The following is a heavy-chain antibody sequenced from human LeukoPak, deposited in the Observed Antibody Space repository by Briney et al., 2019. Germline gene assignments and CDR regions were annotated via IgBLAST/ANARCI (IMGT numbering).Heavy chain of an antibody. CDR1: GYTFTSYD. CDR2: MNPNSGNT. V-gene: IGHV1-8*01. CDR3: ARTILHYGDYLDY. D-gene: IGHD4-17*01. J-gene: IGHJ4*02. Sequence: ASVKVSCKASGYTFTSYDINWVRQATGQGLEWMGWMNPNSGNTGYAQKFQGRVTMTRNTSISTAYMELSSLRSEDTAVYYCARTILHYGDYLDYWGQGTLVTVSS.